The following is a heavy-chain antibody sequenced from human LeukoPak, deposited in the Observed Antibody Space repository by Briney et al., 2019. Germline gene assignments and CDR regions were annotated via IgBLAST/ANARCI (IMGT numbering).Heavy chain of an antibody. V-gene: IGHV3-23*01. CDR2: ISGSGGST. Sequence: GRSLRLACAASGFTFSSYSMSWVRQAPGKGLEWVSAISGSGGSTYYADSVKGRFTISRDNSKNTLYLQMNSLRAEDTAVYYCAKRLGYCTNGVCQEFDYWGQGTLVTVSS. CDR3: AKRLGYCTNGVCQEFDY. CDR1: GFTFSSYS. J-gene: IGHJ4*02. D-gene: IGHD2-8*01.